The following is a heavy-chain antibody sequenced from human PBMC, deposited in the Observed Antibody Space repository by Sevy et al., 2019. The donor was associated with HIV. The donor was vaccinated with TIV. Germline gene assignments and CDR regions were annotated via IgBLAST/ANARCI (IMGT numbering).Heavy chain of an antibody. V-gene: IGHV3-30*02. J-gene: IGHJ4*02. D-gene: IGHD2-2*01. CDR2: IRYDGSNK. CDR1: GFTFSSYG. Sequence: GGSLRLSCAASGFTFSSYGMHWVRQAPGKGLEWVAFIRYDGSNKYYADSVKGRFTISRDNSKNTLYLQMNSLRAEDTAVYYCAKDGDCSSTSCYVLAAAGYFDYWGQGTLVTVSS. CDR3: AKDGDCSSTSCYVLAAAGYFDY.